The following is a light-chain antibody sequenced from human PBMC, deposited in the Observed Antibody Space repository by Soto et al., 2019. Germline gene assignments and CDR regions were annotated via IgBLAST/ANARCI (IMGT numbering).Light chain of an antibody. CDR3: QQYGSSPRT. Sequence: EIVLTQYPGTLSLSPGERATLSCRASQSVSNNYLAWYQQNPGQAPRLLIYGASSRATGIPDRFSGSGSGTDFTLTISRLEPEDFAVYYCQQYGSSPRTFGQGTKVEIK. V-gene: IGKV3-20*01. CDR2: GAS. CDR1: QSVSNNY. J-gene: IGKJ1*01.